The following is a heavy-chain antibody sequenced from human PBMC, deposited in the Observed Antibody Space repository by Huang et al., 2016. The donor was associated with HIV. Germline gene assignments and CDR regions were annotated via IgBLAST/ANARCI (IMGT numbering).Heavy chain of an antibody. V-gene: IGHV3-49*03. D-gene: IGHD6-13*01. CDR3: TRGKGALDY. Sequence: EVQLVESGGGLVQPGRSLRLSCTASGFTFGDYAMSWFRQAPGKGVDWVGFIRSKASGGTTEDAASVKGRFTISRDDSKSIAYLQMNSLKTEDTAVYYCTRGKGALDYWGQGTLVTVSS. CDR2: IRSKASGGTT. J-gene: IGHJ4*02. CDR1: GFTFGDYA.